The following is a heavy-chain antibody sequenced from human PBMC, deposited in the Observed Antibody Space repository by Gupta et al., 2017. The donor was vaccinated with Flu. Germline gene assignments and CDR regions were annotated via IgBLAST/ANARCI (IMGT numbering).Heavy chain of an antibody. CDR2: ISGSGGST. CDR3: AKDFDPYGSGSYLRYDY. CDR1: GFTFSSYA. Sequence: EVQLLESGGGLVQPGGSLRLSCAASGFTFSSYAMSWVRQAPGKGLEWVSVISGSGGSTYYAASVKGRFTISRDNSKNTLYLQMTSLRAEDTAVYYCAKDFDPYGSGSYLRYDYWGQGTLVTVSS. D-gene: IGHD3-10*01. J-gene: IGHJ4*02. V-gene: IGHV3-23*01.